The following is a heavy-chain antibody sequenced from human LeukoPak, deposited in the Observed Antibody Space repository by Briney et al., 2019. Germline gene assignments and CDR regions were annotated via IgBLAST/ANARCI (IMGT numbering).Heavy chain of an antibody. CDR2: ISYDGSNK. Sequence: GGSLRLSCAASGFTFSSYGMHWVRQAPGKGLEWVAVISYDGSNKYYADSVKGRFTISRDNSKNTLYLQMNSLRAEDTAVYYCAKDSSGSYHYFDYWGQGTLVTVSS. D-gene: IGHD1-26*01. V-gene: IGHV3-30*18. J-gene: IGHJ4*02. CDR3: AKDSSGSYHYFDY. CDR1: GFTFSSYG.